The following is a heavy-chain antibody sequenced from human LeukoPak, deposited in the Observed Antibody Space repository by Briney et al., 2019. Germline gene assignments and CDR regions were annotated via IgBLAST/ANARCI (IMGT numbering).Heavy chain of an antibody. J-gene: IGHJ6*02. CDR3: ARGTRGYSYYYYGMDV. CDR1: GGSISSYY. CDR2: IYYSGST. D-gene: IGHD5-18*01. Sequence: PSETLSLTCTVSGGSISSYYWSWIRQPPGKGLEWIGYIYYSGSTNYNPSLKSRVTISVDTSKNQFSLKLSSVTAADTAVYYCARGTRGYSYYYYGMDVWGQGTTVTVSS. V-gene: IGHV4-59*12.